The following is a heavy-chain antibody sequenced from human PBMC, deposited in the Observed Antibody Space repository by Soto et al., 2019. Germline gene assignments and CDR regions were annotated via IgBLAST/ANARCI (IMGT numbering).Heavy chain of an antibody. CDR1: GGSISGYY. CDR3: ARGPGYCSTTSCYRDFDP. CDR2: IYYTGST. J-gene: IGHJ5*02. D-gene: IGHD2-2*02. Sequence: SETLSLTCAVSGGSISGYYWSWIRQPPGKGLEWIGYIYYTGSTNYNPSLRGRVTISVDTSKNQFSLKLSSVTAADTAVYYFARGPGYCSTTSCYRDFDPWGQGTLVTVSS. V-gene: IGHV4-59*08.